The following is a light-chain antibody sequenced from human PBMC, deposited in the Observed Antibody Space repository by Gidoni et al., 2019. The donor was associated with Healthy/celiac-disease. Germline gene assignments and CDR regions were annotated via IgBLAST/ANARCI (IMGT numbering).Light chain of an antibody. CDR3: QQRSNWPRLT. Sequence: EIVLTPSPATLPLSPGEKATLSCRASQSVSSYLTWYQQKPGQAPRLLIYDAANRATGIPARFSGSGAGTDFTPTISSREPEDFAVYYCQQRSNWPRLTFGGGTKVEIK. V-gene: IGKV3-11*01. J-gene: IGKJ4*01. CDR1: QSVSSY. CDR2: DAA.